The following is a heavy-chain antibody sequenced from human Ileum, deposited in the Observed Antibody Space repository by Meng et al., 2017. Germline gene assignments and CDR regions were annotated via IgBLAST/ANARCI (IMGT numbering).Heavy chain of an antibody. J-gene: IGHJ4*02. CDR2: IWHDGKNK. D-gene: IGHD1-26*01. Sequence: QLHLVWFGGGGVQPGTSLRLLCVASGLTLNNYGMLWVRQAPGKGLEWVAVIWHDGKNKYYGDSVKDRITISRDNSKNRLYLQLTSLTAEDTAVYYCARDPGREGPIDYWGQGTLVTVSS. CDR3: ARDPGREGPIDY. V-gene: IGHV3-33*01. CDR1: GLTLNNYG.